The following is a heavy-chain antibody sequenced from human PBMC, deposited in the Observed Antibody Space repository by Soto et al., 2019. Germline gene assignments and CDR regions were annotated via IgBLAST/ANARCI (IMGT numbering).Heavy chain of an antibody. CDR2: ISSNGGST. J-gene: IGHJ3*02. CDR3: VKGVKGSTLIPYYYDSSGYYYDAFNI. Sequence: PGGSLTLSCSASGFSFSSYAMHWVRQAPGKGLVYGSVISSNGGSTYHADSVKGRFTISRDNSKNTLYLQMSSLRAEDTAVYYCVKGVKGSTLIPYYYDSSGYYYDAFNIWGQGTKVTVSS. D-gene: IGHD3-22*01. CDR1: GFSFSSYA. V-gene: IGHV3-64D*06.